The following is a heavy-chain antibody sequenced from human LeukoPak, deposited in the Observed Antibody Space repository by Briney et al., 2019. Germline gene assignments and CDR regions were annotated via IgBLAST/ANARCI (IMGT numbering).Heavy chain of an antibody. J-gene: IGHJ4*02. V-gene: IGHV1-69*04. CDR2: IIPILGIA. D-gene: IGHD5-18*01. Sequence: ASVKVSCKASGGTFSSYAISWVRQAPGQGLEWMGRIIPILGIANYAQKFQGRVTITADKSTSTAYMELSSLRSEDTAVYYCARGFGGQLWFLFDYWGQGTLVTVSS. CDR1: GGTFSSYA. CDR3: ARGFGGQLWFLFDY.